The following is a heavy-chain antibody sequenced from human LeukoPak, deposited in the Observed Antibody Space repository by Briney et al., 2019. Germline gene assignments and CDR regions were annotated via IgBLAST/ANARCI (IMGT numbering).Heavy chain of an antibody. D-gene: IGHD6-13*01. Sequence: GGSLRLSCAASAFTFSSYAMHWVRQAPGKGREWVAVISYVGSKKYYADSVKGRFTISRGNYNNTLYLQMNSLRAEDTAVYYCARVGYQKPVRYYYYCMDVWGQGTTVTVSS. CDR3: ARVGYQKPVRYYYYCMDV. CDR2: ISYVGSKK. J-gene: IGHJ6*02. CDR1: AFTFSSYA. V-gene: IGHV3-30-3*01.